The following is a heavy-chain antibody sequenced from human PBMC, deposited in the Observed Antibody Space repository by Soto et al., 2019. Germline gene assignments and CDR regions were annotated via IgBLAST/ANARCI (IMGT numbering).Heavy chain of an antibody. CDR2: FDPEDGET. CDR3: TTRGGSYRPAWDYYYYGMDV. J-gene: IGHJ6*02. V-gene: IGHV1-24*01. CDR1: GYTLTELS. D-gene: IGHD1-26*01. Sequence: ASVKVSCTVSGYTLTELSMHWVRQAPGKGLEWMGGFDPEDGETIYAQKFQGRVTMTEDTSTDTAYMELSSLKTEDTAVYYCTTRGGSYRPAWDYYYYGMDVWGQGTTVTVSS.